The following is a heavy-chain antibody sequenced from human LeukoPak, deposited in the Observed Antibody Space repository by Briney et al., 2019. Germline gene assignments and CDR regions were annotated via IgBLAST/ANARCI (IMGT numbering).Heavy chain of an antibody. D-gene: IGHD6-13*01. V-gene: IGHV3-30*04. CDR3: SKGHSSSWSDWFDP. J-gene: IGHJ5*02. CDR2: ISYDGSNK. CDR1: GFTFSSYA. Sequence: PGRSLRLSCAASGFTFSSYAMHWVRQAPGKGLEWVAVISYDGSNKYYADSVKGRFTISRDNSKTTLYLQMNSLRAEDTAVYYCSKGHSSSWSDWFDPWGQGTLVTVSS.